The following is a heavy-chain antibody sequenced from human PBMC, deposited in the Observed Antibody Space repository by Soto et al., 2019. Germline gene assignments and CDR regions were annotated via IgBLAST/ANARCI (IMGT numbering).Heavy chain of an antibody. V-gene: IGHV3-30-3*01. D-gene: IGHD5-18*01. CDR2: ISYDGSNK. CDR1: VLTFSIYA. CDR3: AREAVDTAMITPPRRIDY. Sequence: PGGAPRISCAASVLTFSIYAMPGVRQAPGKGLEWVAVISYDGSNKYYADSVKGRFTISRDNSKNTLYLQMNRLRAEDTAVYYCAREAVDTAMITPPRRIDYWGQGTLVTVYS. J-gene: IGHJ4*02.